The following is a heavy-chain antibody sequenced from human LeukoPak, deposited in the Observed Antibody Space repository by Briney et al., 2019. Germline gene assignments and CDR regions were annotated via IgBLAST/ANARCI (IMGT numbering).Heavy chain of an antibody. J-gene: IGHJ3*02. V-gene: IGHV3-9*03. Sequence: GGSLRLSCAASGFTFDDYAMHWVRQAPGKGLEWVSGISWNSGGIGYADSVKGRFTISRDNAKNSLYLQMNSLRAEDMALYYCAKERRYGYGADAFDIWGQGTMVTVSS. CDR3: AKERRYGYGADAFDI. CDR2: ISWNSGGI. D-gene: IGHD5-18*01. CDR1: GFTFDDYA.